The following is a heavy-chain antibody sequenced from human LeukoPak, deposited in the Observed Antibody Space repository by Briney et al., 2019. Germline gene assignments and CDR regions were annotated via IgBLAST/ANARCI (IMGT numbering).Heavy chain of an antibody. CDR3: ARESRGSGSYYNGDGMDV. CDR1: GGSVSSGSYY. V-gene: IGHV4-61*01. D-gene: IGHD3-10*01. Sequence: PWETLSLTCTVSGGSVSSGSYYWSWIRQPPGKGLEWIVYIYYSGSTNYNPSLKSRVTISVDTSKNQFSLKLSSVTAADTAVYYCARESRGSGSYYNGDGMDVWGQGTTVTVSS. CDR2: IYYSGST. J-gene: IGHJ6*02.